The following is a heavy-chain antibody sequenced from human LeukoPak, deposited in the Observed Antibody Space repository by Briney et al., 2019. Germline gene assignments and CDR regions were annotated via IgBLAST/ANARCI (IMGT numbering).Heavy chain of an antibody. V-gene: IGHV5-10-1*01. CDR3: AIPHPLEYCSGGSCWLYYYYGMDV. CDR2: IDPSDSYT. Sequence: GESLKISCKGSGYSFTSYWISWVRQMPGKGLEWMGRIDPSDSYTNYSPSFQGHVTISADKSISTAYLQWSSLKASDTAMYYCAIPHPLEYCSGGSCWLYYYYGMDVWGQGTTVTVSS. CDR1: GYSFTSYW. D-gene: IGHD2-15*01. J-gene: IGHJ6*02.